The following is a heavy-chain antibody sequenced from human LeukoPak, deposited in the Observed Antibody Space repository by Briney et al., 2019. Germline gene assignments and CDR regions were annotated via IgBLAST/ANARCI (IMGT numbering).Heavy chain of an antibody. CDR1: GFTFSSYA. Sequence: PGGSLRLSCAASGFTFSSYAMCWVRQAPGKGLEWVSAISGSGGSTYYADSVKGRFTISRDNSKNTLYLQMNSLRAEDTAVYYCAKGYCSSTSCYLYYFDYWGQGTLVTVSS. J-gene: IGHJ4*02. V-gene: IGHV3-23*01. CDR2: ISGSGGST. D-gene: IGHD2-2*01. CDR3: AKGYCSSTSCYLYYFDY.